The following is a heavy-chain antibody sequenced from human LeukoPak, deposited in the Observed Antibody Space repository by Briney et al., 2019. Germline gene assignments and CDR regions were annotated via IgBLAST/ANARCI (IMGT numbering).Heavy chain of an antibody. CDR1: GGSISSYY. Sequence: SETLSLTCTVSGGSISSYYWSWIRQPPGQGLEWIGYIYYSGSTNYNPTIKSRVTISVDTSKSQFSLKLSSVTAADTAVYYCAREVVTGLYFDYWGQGTLVTVSS. CDR3: AREVVTGLYFDY. V-gene: IGHV4-59*01. CDR2: IYYSGST. J-gene: IGHJ4*02. D-gene: IGHD4-23*01.